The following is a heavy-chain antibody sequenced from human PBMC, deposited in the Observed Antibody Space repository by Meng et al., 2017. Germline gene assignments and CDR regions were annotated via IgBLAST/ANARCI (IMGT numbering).Heavy chain of an antibody. V-gene: IGHV4-34*01. Sequence: SETLSLTCAVYGGSFSGYYWSWIRQPPEKGLEWIGEINHSGSTNYNPSLKSRVTISVDTSKNQFSLKLSSVTAADTAVYYCARGSPYDYVWGSYCLSNWYESWGQGTLVTVSS. CDR3: ARGSPYDYVWGSYCLSNWYES. CDR2: INHSGST. J-gene: IGHJ5*01. CDR1: GGSFSGYY. D-gene: IGHD3-16*01.